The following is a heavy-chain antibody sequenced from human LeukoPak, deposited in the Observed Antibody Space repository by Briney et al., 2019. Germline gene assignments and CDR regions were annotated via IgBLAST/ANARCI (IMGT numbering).Heavy chain of an antibody. Sequence: ASVKVSCKASGYTFTGYYMHWVRRAPGQGLEWMGWINPNSGGTNYAQKFQGRVTMTRDTSISTAYMELSRLRSDDTAVYYCARSRPGWELHYYYYMDVWGKGTTVTVSS. J-gene: IGHJ6*03. V-gene: IGHV1-2*02. CDR1: GYTFTGYY. CDR2: INPNSGGT. CDR3: ARSRPGWELHYYYYMDV. D-gene: IGHD1-26*01.